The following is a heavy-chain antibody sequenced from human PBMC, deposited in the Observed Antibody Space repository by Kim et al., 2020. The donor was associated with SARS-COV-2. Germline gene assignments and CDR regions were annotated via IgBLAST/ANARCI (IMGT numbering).Heavy chain of an antibody. J-gene: IGHJ6*02. CDR3: ARGGRGFGTMDV. V-gene: IGHV3-53*01. D-gene: IGHD3-10*01. Sequence: YADSVKSRFTISRDNSKNTLYLQMNSLRAEDTAVYYCARGGRGFGTMDVWGQGTTVTVSS.